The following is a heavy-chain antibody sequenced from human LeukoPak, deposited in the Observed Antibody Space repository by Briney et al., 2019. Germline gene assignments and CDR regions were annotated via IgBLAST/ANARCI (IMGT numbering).Heavy chain of an antibody. CDR3: ARDSTVWTPNYYYGMDV. CDR1: GFTFSSYW. CDR2: IKQDGSEK. V-gene: IGHV3-7*01. J-gene: IGHJ6*02. D-gene: IGHD3/OR15-3a*01. Sequence: PGGSLRLSCAASGFTFSSYWMSWVRQAPGKGLEWVANIKQDGSEKYYVDSVKGRFTISRDNAKNSLYLQMNSLRAEDTAVYYCARDSTVWTPNYYYGMDVWGQGTTVTVSS.